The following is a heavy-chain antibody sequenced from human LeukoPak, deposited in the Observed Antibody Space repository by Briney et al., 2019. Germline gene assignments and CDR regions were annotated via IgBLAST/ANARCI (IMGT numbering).Heavy chain of an antibody. Sequence: ASVKVSCKASGYTFTGYDINWVRQATGQGLEWMGWMNPNSGNTGYAQKFQGRVTMTRNTSISTAYMELSSLRSEDTAVYYCALAERAYYYYYYMDVWGKGTTVTVSS. CDR1: GYTFTGYD. CDR2: MNPNSGNT. D-gene: IGHD6-25*01. CDR3: ALAERAYYYYYYMDV. J-gene: IGHJ6*03. V-gene: IGHV1-8*01.